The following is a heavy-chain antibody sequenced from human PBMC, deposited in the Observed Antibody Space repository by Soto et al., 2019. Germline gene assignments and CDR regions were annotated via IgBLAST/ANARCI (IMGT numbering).Heavy chain of an antibody. Sequence: QVQLVESGGGVVQPGRSLRLSCAASGFTFSSYAMHWVRQAPGKGLEWVAVISYDGSNKYYADSVKGRFTISRDNSKNPPYLQMNSLRAEDTAVYYCARASNGWYYDYWGQGTLVTVSS. J-gene: IGHJ4*02. CDR2: ISYDGSNK. CDR1: GFTFSSYA. CDR3: ARASNGWYYDY. V-gene: IGHV3-30-3*01. D-gene: IGHD6-19*01.